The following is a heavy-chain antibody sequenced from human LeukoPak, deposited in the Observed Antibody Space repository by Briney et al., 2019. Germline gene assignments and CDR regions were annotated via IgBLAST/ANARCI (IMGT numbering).Heavy chain of an antibody. Sequence: GGSLRLSCAASGFTFSSYAMSWVRQAPGKGLEWVSAISGSGGSTYYADSVKGRFTISKDNSKNTLYLQMNSLRAEDTAVYYCARGTIRDFDYWGQGTLVTVSS. D-gene: IGHD1-1*01. CDR1: GFTFSSYA. CDR2: ISGSGGST. CDR3: ARGTIRDFDY. J-gene: IGHJ4*02. V-gene: IGHV3-23*01.